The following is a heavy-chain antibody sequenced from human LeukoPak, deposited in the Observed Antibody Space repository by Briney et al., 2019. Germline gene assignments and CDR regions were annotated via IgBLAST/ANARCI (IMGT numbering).Heavy chain of an antibody. J-gene: IGHJ4*02. CDR2: IRYDGSNK. D-gene: IGHD3-3*01. Sequence: GGSLRLSCAASGFTFSSYGMHWVRQAPGKGLEWVAFIRYDGSNKYYADSVKGRFTISRDNSKNTLYLQMNGLRAEDTAVYYCAPYDFWSGYPLSWGQGTLVTVSS. V-gene: IGHV3-30*02. CDR3: APYDFWSGYPLS. CDR1: GFTFSSYG.